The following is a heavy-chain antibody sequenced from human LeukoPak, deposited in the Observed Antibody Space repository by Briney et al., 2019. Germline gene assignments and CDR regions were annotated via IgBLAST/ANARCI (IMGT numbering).Heavy chain of an antibody. V-gene: IGHV1-18*01. CDR3: ARDVYCSGGSCYDYYYGMDV. CDR1: GYTFTSYG. CDR2: ISAYNGNT. J-gene: IGHJ6*02. Sequence: ASVKVSCKDSGYTFTSYGISWVRQAPGQGLEWMGWISAYNGNTNYAQKLQGRVTMTTDTSTSTAYMELRSLRSDDTAVYYCARDVYCSGGSCYDYYYGMDVWGQGTTVTVSS. D-gene: IGHD2-15*01.